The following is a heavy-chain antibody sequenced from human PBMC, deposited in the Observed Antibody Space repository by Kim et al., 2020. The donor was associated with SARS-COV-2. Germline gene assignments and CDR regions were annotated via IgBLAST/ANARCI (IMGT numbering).Heavy chain of an antibody. Sequence: NYSPALESRVTNSVDTSNNQFSLKVSAATAADTAVYYGARVVRGKHYYFDYWGQGTLVTVSS. D-gene: IGHD1-26*01. V-gene: IGHV4-59*01. CDR3: ARVVRGKHYYFDY. J-gene: IGHJ4*02.